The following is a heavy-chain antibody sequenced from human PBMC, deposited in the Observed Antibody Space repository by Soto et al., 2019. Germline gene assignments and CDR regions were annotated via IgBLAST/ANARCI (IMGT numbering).Heavy chain of an antibody. V-gene: IGHV1-18*04. D-gene: IGHD3-10*01. J-gene: IGHJ4*02. CDR2: ISGYNGNT. Sequence: GPEVKKPGASVKVSCKASGYTFSNYGISWVRQAPGQGLEWMGWISGYNGNTASARNLQDRVTMTIDAPTTTAYMELRSLRSDDTAVYYCARDEGIRGLEFRGLGTLVTVSS. CDR1: GYTFSNYG. CDR3: ARDEGIRGLEF.